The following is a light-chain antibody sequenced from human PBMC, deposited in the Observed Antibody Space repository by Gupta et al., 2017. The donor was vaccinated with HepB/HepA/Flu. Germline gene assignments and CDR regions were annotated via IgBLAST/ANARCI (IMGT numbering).Light chain of an antibody. CDR1: QSISSW. J-gene: IGKJ4*01. CDR3: QQYTTNSPLT. Sequence: SASVGDRVTITCRASQSISSWLAWYQQKPEKAPKLLIYKSSTLESGVPSRFSGSGFGTDFTLTISSRQPDDFATYYCQQYTTNSPLTFGGGTKVEIK. CDR2: KSS. V-gene: IGKV1-5*03.